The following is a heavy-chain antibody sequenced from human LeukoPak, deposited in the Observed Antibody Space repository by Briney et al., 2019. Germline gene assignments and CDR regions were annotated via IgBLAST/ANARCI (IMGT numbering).Heavy chain of an antibody. CDR1: GFPFSNAW. Sequence: PGGSLRLSCAASGFPFSNAWMSWVGQAPGKGLEWVGRIKSKTDGGTTDYAAPVKGRFTISRDDSKNTLYLQMNSLKTEDTAVYYCTTDAAGDYDSSGPYYFDYWGQGTLVTVSS. CDR2: IKSKTDGGTT. CDR3: TTDAAGDYDSSGPYYFDY. D-gene: IGHD3-22*01. J-gene: IGHJ4*02. V-gene: IGHV3-15*01.